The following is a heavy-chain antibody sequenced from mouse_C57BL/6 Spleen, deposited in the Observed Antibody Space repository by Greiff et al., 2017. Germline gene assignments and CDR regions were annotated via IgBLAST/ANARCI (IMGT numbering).Heavy chain of an antibody. CDR2: INPNDGGT. J-gene: IGHJ3*01. Sequence: EVQLQQSGPELVKPGASVKISCKASGYTFTDYYMNWVKQSHGKSLEWIGDINPNDGGTSYNQKFKGKATLTVDKSSSTAYMELRSLTSEDSAVYYCARLGRVQTAYWGQGTPVTVSA. V-gene: IGHV1-26*01. CDR1: GYTFTDYY. D-gene: IGHD1-2*01. CDR3: ARLGRVQTAY.